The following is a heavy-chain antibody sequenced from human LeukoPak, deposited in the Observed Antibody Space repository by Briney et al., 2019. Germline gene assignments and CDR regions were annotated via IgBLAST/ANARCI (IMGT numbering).Heavy chain of an antibody. CDR3: AKDGYYYDSSGYRNKEYYYYYYMDV. V-gene: IGHV3-21*01. CDR1: GFTFPSYS. Sequence: GGSLRLSCAASGFTFPSYSMNWVRQAPGRGLEWVSSISSSSRYIYYADSVKGRFTISRDNSKNTLYLQMNSLRAEDTAVYYCAKDGYYYDSSGYRNKEYYYYYYMDVWGKGTTVTISS. CDR2: ISSSSRYI. J-gene: IGHJ6*03. D-gene: IGHD3-22*01.